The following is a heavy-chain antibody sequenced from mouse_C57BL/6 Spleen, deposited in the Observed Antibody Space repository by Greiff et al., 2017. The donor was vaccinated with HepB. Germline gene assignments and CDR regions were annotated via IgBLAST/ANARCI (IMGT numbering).Heavy chain of an antibody. Sequence: VQLQQSGPELVKPGASVKISCKASGYTFTDYYMNWVKQSHGKSLEWIGDINPNNGGTSYNQKFKGKATLTVDKSSSTAYMELRSLTSEDSAVYYCARYGDWALYYFDYWGQGTTLTVSS. V-gene: IGHV1-26*01. J-gene: IGHJ2*01. D-gene: IGHD2-13*01. CDR1: GYTFTDYY. CDR3: ARYGDWALYYFDY. CDR2: INPNNGGT.